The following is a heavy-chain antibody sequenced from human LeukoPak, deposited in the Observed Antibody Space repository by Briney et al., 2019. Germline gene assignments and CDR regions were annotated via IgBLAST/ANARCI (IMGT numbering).Heavy chain of an antibody. V-gene: IGHV4-39*01. CDR3: ARHGTYTGY. CDR1: GGSISSSTYY. D-gene: IGHD1-1*01. CDR2: VYYSGST. J-gene: IGHJ4*02. Sequence: SETLSLTCTVSGGSISSSTYYWGWIRQPPGKGLEWIGTVYYSGSTYYNPSLKNRVTISVDTSKNQFSLKLSSVTAADTAVYYCARHGTYTGYWGQGILVTVSS.